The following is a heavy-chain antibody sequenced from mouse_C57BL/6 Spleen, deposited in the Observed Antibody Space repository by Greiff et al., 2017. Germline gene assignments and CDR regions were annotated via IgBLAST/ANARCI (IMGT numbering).Heavy chain of an antibody. CDR1: GYTFTSYW. CDR2: IDPSDSYT. V-gene: IGHV1-50*01. D-gene: IGHD3-2*02. CDR3: ASGDSSHPYDY. J-gene: IGHJ2*01. Sequence: QVQLQQSGAELVKPGASVKLSCKASGYTFTSYWMQWVKQRPGQGLEWIGEIDPSDSYTNYNQKFKGKATLTVDTSSSTAYMQLSSLTSEDSAVYYCASGDSSHPYDYWGQGTTLTVSS.